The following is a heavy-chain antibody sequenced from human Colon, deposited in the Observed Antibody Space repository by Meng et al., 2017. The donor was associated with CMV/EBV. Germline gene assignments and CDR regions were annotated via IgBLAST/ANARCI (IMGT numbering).Heavy chain of an antibody. D-gene: IGHD3-22*01. CDR2: ISGSGGST. V-gene: IGHV3-23*01. Sequence: GGSLRLSCAASGFTFSSYAMSWVRQAPGKGLEWVSAISGSGGSTYYADSVKGRFTISRDNSKNTLYLQMTSLRAEDTAVYYCARVLPTYYYDTSAYPLDHWGQGTLVTVSS. J-gene: IGHJ4*02. CDR3: ARVLPTYYYDTSAYPLDH. CDR1: GFTFSSYA.